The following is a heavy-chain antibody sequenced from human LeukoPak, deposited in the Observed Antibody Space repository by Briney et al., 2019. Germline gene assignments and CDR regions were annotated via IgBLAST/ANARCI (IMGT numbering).Heavy chain of an antibody. CDR3: SKDLYGMDV. Sequence: GASVKVSCKASGGTFSSYAISWVRQAPGQGLEWMGGIISDFNITHYPQKFQGRVTITADDSTSTAYMELSSLRFEDTAVYYCSKDLYGMDVWGKGITVTVSS. J-gene: IGHJ6*04. CDR1: GGTFSSYA. CDR2: IISDFNIT. V-gene: IGHV1-69*01.